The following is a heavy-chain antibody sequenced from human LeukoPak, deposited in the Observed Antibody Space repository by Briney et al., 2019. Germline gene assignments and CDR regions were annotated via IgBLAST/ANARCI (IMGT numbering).Heavy chain of an antibody. D-gene: IGHD1-26*01. Sequence: GGSLRLSCATSGFTLSSFAMHWVRQAPGKGLEWVAVTSSDGSSKYYADSVKGRFTLSRDSSKNTLSLQMNSLRGEDTAVYYCATEGRGLYYYGMDVWGQGTTVTASS. V-gene: IGHV3-30-3*02. CDR3: ATEGRGLYYYGMDV. CDR1: GFTLSSFA. J-gene: IGHJ6*02. CDR2: TSSDGSSK.